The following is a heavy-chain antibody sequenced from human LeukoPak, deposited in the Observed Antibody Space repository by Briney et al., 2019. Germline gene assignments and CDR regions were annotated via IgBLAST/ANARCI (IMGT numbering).Heavy chain of an antibody. CDR3: AKDTVLAYSSSFDY. J-gene: IGHJ4*02. Sequence: GGSLRLSCAASGFTFSSYAMSWVRQAPGKWLEWVSAIIGSGGRKYYADSVKGRFTISRDNSKNALYLQMNSVRDEDTAVYYCAKDTVLAYSSSFDYWGQGTLVTVSS. CDR1: GFTFSSYA. CDR2: IIGSGGRK. V-gene: IGHV3-23*01. D-gene: IGHD6-13*01.